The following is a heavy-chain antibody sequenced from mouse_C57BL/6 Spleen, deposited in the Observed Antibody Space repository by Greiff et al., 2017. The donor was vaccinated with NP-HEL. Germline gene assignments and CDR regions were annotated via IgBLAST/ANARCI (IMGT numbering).Heavy chain of an antibody. CDR2: ISSGSSTI. D-gene: IGHD2-2*01. CDR1: GFTFSDYG. V-gene: IGHV5-17*01. J-gene: IGHJ4*01. CDR3: ARRNYGYDEDYYAMDY. Sequence: EVHLVESGGGLVKPGGSLKLSCAASGFTFSDYGMHWVRQAPEKGLEWVAYISSGSSTIYYADTVKGRFTISRDNAKNTLFLQMTSLRSEDTAMYYCARRNYGYDEDYYAMDYWGQGTSVTVSS.